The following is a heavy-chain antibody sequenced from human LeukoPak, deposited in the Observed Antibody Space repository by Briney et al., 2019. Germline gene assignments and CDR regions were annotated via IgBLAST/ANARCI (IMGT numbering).Heavy chain of an antibody. J-gene: IGHJ4*02. CDR1: GGSISSSSYY. Sequence: PSETLSLTCTVSGGSISSSSYYWGWIRQPPGKGLEWIGSIYYSGSTYYNPSLKSRVTISVDTSKNQFSLKLSSVTAADTAVYYCARVGGLYDSSGYSDYWGQGTLVTVSS. CDR3: ARVGGLYDSSGYSDY. D-gene: IGHD3-22*01. V-gene: IGHV4-39*07. CDR2: IYYSGST.